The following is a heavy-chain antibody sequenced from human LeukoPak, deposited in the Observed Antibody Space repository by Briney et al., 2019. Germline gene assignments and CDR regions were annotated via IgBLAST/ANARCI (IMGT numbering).Heavy chain of an antibody. D-gene: IGHD6-6*01. CDR2: IYYSGST. Sequence: SETLSLTCTVSGGSISSYYWSWIRQPPGEGLEWIGYIYYSGSTNYNPSLKSRVTISVDTSKNQFSLKLSSVTAADTAVYYCARASPESYFDYWGQGTLVTVSS. V-gene: IGHV4-59*01. J-gene: IGHJ4*02. CDR1: GGSISSYY. CDR3: ARASPESYFDY.